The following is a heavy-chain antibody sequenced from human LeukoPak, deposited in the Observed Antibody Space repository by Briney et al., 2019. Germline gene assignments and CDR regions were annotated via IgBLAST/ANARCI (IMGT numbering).Heavy chain of an antibody. CDR1: GFTFSSYE. D-gene: IGHD3-22*01. V-gene: IGHV3-48*03. CDR2: ISSSGNTI. J-gene: IGHJ3*01. Sequence: GGSLRLSCAASGFTFSSYEMNWVRQAPGKGLEWVSYISSSGNTIYYADSVKGRFTISRDNARNSLYLQMSSLRAEDTAVYYCARYHVNYDSTWGQGTMVTVSS. CDR3: ARYHVNYDST.